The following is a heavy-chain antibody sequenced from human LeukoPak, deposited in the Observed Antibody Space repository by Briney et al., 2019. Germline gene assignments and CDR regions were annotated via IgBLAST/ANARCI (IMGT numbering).Heavy chain of an antibody. CDR1: GFTFSSYN. D-gene: IGHD6-6*01. J-gene: IGHJ4*02. V-gene: IGHV3-48*02. CDR2: ISSSSSTI. Sequence: GGSLRLSCAASGFTFSSYNMNWVRQAPGKGLEWVSYISSSSSTIYYADSVKGRFTISRDNAKNSLYLQMNSLRDEDTAVYYCAREYSSSSGSVSDYWGQGTLVTVSP. CDR3: AREYSSSSGSVSDY.